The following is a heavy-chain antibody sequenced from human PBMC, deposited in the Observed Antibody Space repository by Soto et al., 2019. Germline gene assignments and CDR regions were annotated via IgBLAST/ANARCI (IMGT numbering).Heavy chain of an antibody. Sequence: GGSLRLSCAASGFTFSSYGMHWVRQAPGKGLEWVAVISYDGSNKYYADSVKGRFTISRDNSKNTLYLQMNSLRAEDTAVYYCAKDLDSGYNWFDPWGQGTLVTVSS. D-gene: IGHD5-12*01. V-gene: IGHV3-30*18. CDR2: ISYDGSNK. CDR3: AKDLDSGYNWFDP. J-gene: IGHJ5*02. CDR1: GFTFSSYG.